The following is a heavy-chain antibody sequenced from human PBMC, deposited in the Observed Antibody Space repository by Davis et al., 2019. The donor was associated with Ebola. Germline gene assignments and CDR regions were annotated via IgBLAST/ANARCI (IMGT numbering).Heavy chain of an antibody. CDR3: ARDPGGLAAAGTSVVWSHGMDV. Sequence: GESLKISCAASGFTFSGSAMHWVRQASGKGLEWVGRIRSKANSYATAYAASVKGRFTISRDDSKNTAYLQMNSLRAEDTAVYYCARDPGGLAAAGTSVVWSHGMDVWGQGTTVTVSS. V-gene: IGHV3-73*01. D-gene: IGHD6-13*01. CDR2: IRSKANSYAT. CDR1: GFTFSGSA. J-gene: IGHJ6*02.